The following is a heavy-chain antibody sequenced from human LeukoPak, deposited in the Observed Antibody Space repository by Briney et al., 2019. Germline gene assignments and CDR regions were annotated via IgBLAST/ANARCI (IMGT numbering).Heavy chain of an antibody. CDR1: GYSFGNYW. J-gene: IGHJ4*02. CDR2: IYPSDSDT. Sequence: GGSLQICCKGSGYSFGNYWIGWVRQMPGKGLEWMGLIYPSDSDTRYSPSFQGQVTISADQSITTAYLQWSSLKASDIAMYYCARLGYCGGGSCYSRGSFDYWGQGTLVTVSS. D-gene: IGHD2-15*01. CDR3: ARLGYCGGGSCYSRGSFDY. V-gene: IGHV5-51*01.